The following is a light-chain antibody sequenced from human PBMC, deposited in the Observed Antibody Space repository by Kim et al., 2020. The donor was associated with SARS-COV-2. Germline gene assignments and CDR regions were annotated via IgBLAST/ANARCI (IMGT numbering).Light chain of an antibody. Sequence: DVVMTQSPLSLTVTLGQPASIYCRASQSLLHRDGNNYLTWFHQRPGQSPRRLIYKVSERDSGVPDRFSGSGSGADFTLTITRVEAEDVGVYYCLQSTFWPTFGQGTKVDIK. V-gene: IGKV2-30*02. CDR1: QSLLHRDGNNY. CDR3: LQSTFWPT. CDR2: KVS. J-gene: IGKJ1*01.